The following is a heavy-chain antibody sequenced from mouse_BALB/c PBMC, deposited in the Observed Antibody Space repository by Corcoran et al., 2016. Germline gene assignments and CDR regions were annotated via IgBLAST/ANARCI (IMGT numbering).Heavy chain of an antibody. V-gene: IGHV12-3*02. CDR3: AGDRSGYWYFDV. Sequence: QMQLQESGPGLVKPSQSLFLACSITGFPITSGYYWIWIRQSPGKPLEWMGYITHSGETFYNPSLQSPISITRETSKNQFFLQLNSVTTEDTAMHYCAGDRSGYWYFDVWGAGTTVTVSS. CDR1: GFPITSGYY. J-gene: IGHJ1*01. CDR2: ITHSGET. D-gene: IGHD3-1*01.